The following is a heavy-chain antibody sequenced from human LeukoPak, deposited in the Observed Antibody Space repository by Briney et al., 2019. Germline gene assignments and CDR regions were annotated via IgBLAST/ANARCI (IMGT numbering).Heavy chain of an antibody. CDR3: AKNRDSSDYPRDFDY. Sequence: GGSLRLSRAASGFTFSGSAMHWVRQTPGKGLEWVAFIRHDGSYQQYADSVKGRFTVSRDNSKDTVYLQMNSLRTEDTAVYYCAKNRDSSDYPRDFDYWGQGTLVTVSS. CDR1: GFTFSGSA. D-gene: IGHD3-22*01. V-gene: IGHV3-30*02. J-gene: IGHJ4*02. CDR2: IRHDGSYQ.